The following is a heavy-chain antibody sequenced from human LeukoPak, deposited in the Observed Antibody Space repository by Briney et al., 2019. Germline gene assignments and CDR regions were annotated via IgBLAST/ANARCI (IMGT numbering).Heavy chain of an antibody. Sequence: SETLSLTCAVYGGSFSGYYWSWIRQPPGKGLEWIGEINHSGSTNYNPSLKSRVTISVDTSKNQFSLKLSSVTAADTAVYYCARGPRRTGAPDYWGQGTLVTVSS. CDR1: GGSFSGYY. J-gene: IGHJ4*02. D-gene: IGHD1-26*01. CDR3: ARGPRRTGAPDY. V-gene: IGHV4-34*01. CDR2: INHSGST.